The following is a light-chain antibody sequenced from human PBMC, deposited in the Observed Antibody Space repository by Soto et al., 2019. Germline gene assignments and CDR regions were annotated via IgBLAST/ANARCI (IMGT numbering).Light chain of an antibody. J-gene: IGKJ4*01. Sequence: EIVLTQSPVTLSVSPGERATLSCRASQSVRSHLAWYRQRPGQAPRLLIYDASSRATGIPARFSGSGSGTEFALTISSLQSEDFAVYYCQQYNTWPFTFGGGTKVEIK. CDR3: QQYNTWPFT. V-gene: IGKV3-15*01. CDR2: DAS. CDR1: QSVRSH.